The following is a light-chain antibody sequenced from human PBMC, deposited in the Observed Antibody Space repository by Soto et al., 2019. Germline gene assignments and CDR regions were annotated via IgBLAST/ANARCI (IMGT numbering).Light chain of an antibody. CDR2: RNN. CDR1: SSNIGSNY. CDR3: AAWDDSLSASVV. V-gene: IGLV1-47*01. J-gene: IGLJ2*01. Sequence: QSVLTQPPSASGTPGQRVTISCSGSSSNIGSNYVYWYQQLPGTAPKLLIYRNNQRPSGVPDRFSGSKSGTSASLAISGLRSEDEADYYCAAWDDSLSASVVCGGGTQLTVL.